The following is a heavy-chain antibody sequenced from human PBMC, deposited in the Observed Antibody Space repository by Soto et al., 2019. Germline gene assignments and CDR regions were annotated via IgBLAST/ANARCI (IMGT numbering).Heavy chain of an antibody. J-gene: IGHJ5*02. Sequence: GASVKPSCKASGGTFSSYTISWVRQAPEQGLEWMGWISAYNGNTNYAQKLQGRVTMTTDTSTSTAYMELRSLRSDDTAVYYCARAPRAVVAAKYNWFDPWGQGTLVTVSS. V-gene: IGHV1-18*01. D-gene: IGHD2-15*01. CDR2: ISAYNGNT. CDR3: ARAPRAVVAAKYNWFDP. CDR1: GGTFSSYT.